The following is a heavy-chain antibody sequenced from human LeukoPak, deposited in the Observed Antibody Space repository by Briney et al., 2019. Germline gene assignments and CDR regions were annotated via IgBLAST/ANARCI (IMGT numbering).Heavy chain of an antibody. CDR1: GGSFSGYY. CDR2: INHSGST. D-gene: IGHD6-13*01. CDR3: ASGLPRSSSSYYYYYMDV. J-gene: IGHJ6*03. Sequence: SETLSLTCAVYGGSFSGYYWSRIRQPPGKGLEWIGEINHSGSTNYNPSLKSRVTISVDTSKNQFSLKLSSVTAADTAVYYCASGLPRSSSSYYYYYMDVWGKGTTVTVSS. V-gene: IGHV4-34*01.